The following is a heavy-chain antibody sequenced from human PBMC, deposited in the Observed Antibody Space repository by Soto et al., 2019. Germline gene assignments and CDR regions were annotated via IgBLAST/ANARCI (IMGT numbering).Heavy chain of an antibody. D-gene: IGHD1-26*01. V-gene: IGHV4-59*12. Sequence: SETLSLTCSVSNGSISGFYWTWIRQPPGKILEWIGYIHYSGRTDYNPSLTSRATMSVDTSKNQFSLNLKSITAADTAVYYCVRVGVGIGNHFDSWGRGTLVTSPQ. J-gene: IGHJ4*02. CDR1: NGSISGFY. CDR2: IHYSGRT. CDR3: VRVGVGIGNHFDS.